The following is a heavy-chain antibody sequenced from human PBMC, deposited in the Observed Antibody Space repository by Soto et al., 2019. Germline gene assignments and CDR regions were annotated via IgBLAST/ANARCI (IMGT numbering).Heavy chain of an antibody. D-gene: IGHD6-19*01. J-gene: IGHJ5*02. V-gene: IGHV1-18*01. CDR2: ISAYNGNT. CDR3: ARDEQWLEGTNWFDP. Sequence: GASVKVSCKASGYTFTSYGIIWVRQAPGQGLEWMGWISAYNGNTNYAQKLQGRVTMTTDTSTSTAYMELRSLRSDDTAVYYCARDEQWLEGTNWFDPWGQGTLVTVSS. CDR1: GYTFTSYG.